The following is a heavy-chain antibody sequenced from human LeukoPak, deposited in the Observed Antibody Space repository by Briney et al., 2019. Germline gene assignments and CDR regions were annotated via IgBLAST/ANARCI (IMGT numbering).Heavy chain of an antibody. CDR1: RLIFTSYD. CDR3: AKTPPRYYVKGSYPDY. Sequence: GGSLRLSCATSRLIFTSYDMHWFRQAPGKGLQWVAFIRYSETETYYADSVKGRFTISRDNSKDTLYLQMNSLRAEDTAVYYCAKTPPRYYVKGSYPDYWGQGTLVIVSS. V-gene: IGHV3-30*02. D-gene: IGHD3-10*02. J-gene: IGHJ4*02. CDR2: IRYSETET.